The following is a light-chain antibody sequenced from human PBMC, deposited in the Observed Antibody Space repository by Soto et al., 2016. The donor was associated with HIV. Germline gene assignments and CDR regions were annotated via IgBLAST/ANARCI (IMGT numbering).Light chain of an antibody. J-gene: IGKJ4*01. CDR2: GAS. V-gene: IGKV1-9*01. Sequence: DIQLTQSPAFLSASVGDRVTITCRASQGISSYLAWYQHKPGKAPKLLIYGASILQSGVPSRFSGSGSGTEFTLTISSLQPEDFATYYCQQSYSVPLTFGGGTKVQIK. CDR3: QQSYSVPLT. CDR1: QGISSY.